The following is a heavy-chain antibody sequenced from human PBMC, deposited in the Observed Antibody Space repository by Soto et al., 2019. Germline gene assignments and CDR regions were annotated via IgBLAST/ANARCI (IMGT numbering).Heavy chain of an antibody. V-gene: IGHV3-9*01. CDR3: ALARITIFGVVNDY. CDR1: GFTFDVYA. Sequence: EVQLVESGGGLVQPGRSLRLSCAASGFTFDVYAMPWVRQAPGKGLEWVSGISWNSGSIGYADSVKGRFTISRDNAKNSLYLQMNSLRAEVTALYYCALARITIFGVVNDYWGQGTLVTVSS. J-gene: IGHJ4*02. CDR2: ISWNSGSI. D-gene: IGHD3-3*01.